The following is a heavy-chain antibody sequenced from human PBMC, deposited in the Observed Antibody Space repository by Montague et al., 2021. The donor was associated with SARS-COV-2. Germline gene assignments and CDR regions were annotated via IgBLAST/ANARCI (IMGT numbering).Heavy chain of an antibody. CDR2: TYYRTKWFY. V-gene: IGHV6-1*01. CDR3: AIDIGSAGIYYHYGRDV. J-gene: IGHJ6*02. Sequence: CAISGDSVSGHRGAWNWLRQSPSRGPKWLGGTYYRTKWFYDYAVSLKSRLTIKPDTSNNQFSLQLNSVTTEDTADYYCAIDIGSAGIYYHYGRDVWGQGTTVTVSS. D-gene: IGHD3-10*01. CDR1: GDSVSGHRGA.